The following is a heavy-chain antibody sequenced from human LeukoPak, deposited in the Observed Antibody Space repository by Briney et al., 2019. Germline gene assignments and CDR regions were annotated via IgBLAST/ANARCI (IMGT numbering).Heavy chain of an antibody. V-gene: IGHV3-23*01. CDR1: GFTFSSYA. D-gene: IGHD3-10*01. Sequence: GRSLRLSCAASGFTFSSYAMSWVRQAPGKGLEWVSAISGTGGNTYYADSVKGRFTISRDNSKNTLYLQMNSLRAEDTAVYYCARDGSRGYDMDYWGQGTLVTVSS. CDR2: ISGTGGNT. J-gene: IGHJ4*02. CDR3: ARDGSRGYDMDY.